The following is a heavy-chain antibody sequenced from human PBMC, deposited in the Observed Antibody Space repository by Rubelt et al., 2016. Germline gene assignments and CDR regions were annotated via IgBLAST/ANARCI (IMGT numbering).Heavy chain of an antibody. D-gene: IGHD5-12*01. CDR1: GGSFSGYY. J-gene: IGHJ5*02. CDR2: INHSGST. Sequence: QVQLQQWGAGLLKPSETLSLTCAVYGGSFSGYYWSWIRQPPGKGLEWIGEINHSGSTNYNPSLPHPPSHVWVPIVCDASWTPFSRKLSAVIAADTAGDDCAGGANSGYRNWFDPWGQGTLVTVSS. V-gene: IGHV4-34*01. CDR3: AGGANSGYRNWFDP.